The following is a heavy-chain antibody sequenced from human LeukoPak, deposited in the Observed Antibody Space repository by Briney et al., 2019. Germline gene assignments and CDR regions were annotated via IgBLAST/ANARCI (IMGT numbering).Heavy chain of an antibody. Sequence: SETLSLTCTVSGGSISSYYWSWIRQPAGKGLEWIGRIYTSGSTNYNPSLKSRVTMSVDTSKNQFSLKLSSVTAADTAVYYCARGRPYYDSSGYYLTYHFDYWGQGTLVTVSS. J-gene: IGHJ4*02. CDR1: GGSISSYY. CDR2: IYTSGST. D-gene: IGHD3-22*01. V-gene: IGHV4-4*07. CDR3: ARGRPYYDSSGYYLTYHFDY.